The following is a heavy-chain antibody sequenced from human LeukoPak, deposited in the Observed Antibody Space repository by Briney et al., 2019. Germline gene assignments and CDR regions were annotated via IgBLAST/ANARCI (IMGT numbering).Heavy chain of an antibody. V-gene: IGHV3-23*01. CDR3: AKGVLTTVTPWGY. Sequence: GGSLRLSCAASGFTFDIYAMSWVRQAPGKGLEWVSTISGSGGSTYYADSVKGRFTISRDNFKNTLCLQMNSLRAEDTAVYYCAKGVLTTVTPWGYWGQGTLVTVSS. D-gene: IGHD4-17*01. CDR2: ISGSGGST. CDR1: GFTFDIYA. J-gene: IGHJ4*02.